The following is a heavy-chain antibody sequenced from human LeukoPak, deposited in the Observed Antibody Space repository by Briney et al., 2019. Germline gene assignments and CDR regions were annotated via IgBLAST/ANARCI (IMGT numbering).Heavy chain of an antibody. CDR3: ARDRGYSGYDFNDAFDI. CDR1: GYTFTSYG. V-gene: IGHV1-18*01. D-gene: IGHD5-12*01. CDR2: ISAYNGNT. Sequence: ASVKVSCKASGYTFTSYGISWVRQAPGQGLEWMGWISAYNGNTNYAQKLQGRVTMTTDTSTSTAYMELRSLRSDDTAVYYCARDRGYSGYDFNDAFDIWGQGTMVTVPS. J-gene: IGHJ3*02.